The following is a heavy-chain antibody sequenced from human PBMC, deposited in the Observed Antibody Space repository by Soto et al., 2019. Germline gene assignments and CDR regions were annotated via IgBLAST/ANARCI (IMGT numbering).Heavy chain of an antibody. V-gene: IGHV3-23*01. CDR3: AQDAPRRSGWFYFDS. Sequence: EVQLLESGGGLVQPGGSLRLSCAASGFTFNNQDMCWVRQAPGKGLEWVSGISAGGDRTYYADSVRGRFTISRDNSKNTLDLQTNSLRAEGTAIYYCAQDAPRRSGWFYFDSWGQGILVTVSS. CDR2: ISAGGDRT. J-gene: IGHJ4*02. D-gene: IGHD6-19*01. CDR1: GFTFNNQD.